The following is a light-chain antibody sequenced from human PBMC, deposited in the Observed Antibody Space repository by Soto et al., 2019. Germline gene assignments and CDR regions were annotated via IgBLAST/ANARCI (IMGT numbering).Light chain of an antibody. CDR2: DAS. CDR3: KQYNSYAWT. J-gene: IGKJ1*01. CDR1: QSISSW. V-gene: IGKV1-5*01. Sequence: DIQMTQSPSTLSASVGDRVTITCRASQSISSWLAWYQQKPGKAPKLLIYDASSLESGVPSRFSGSGSGTDFPLTISSLQPDDFATYYCKQYNSYAWTFGQGTKVEIK.